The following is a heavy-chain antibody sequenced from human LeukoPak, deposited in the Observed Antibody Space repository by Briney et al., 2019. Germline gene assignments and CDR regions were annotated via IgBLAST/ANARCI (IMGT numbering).Heavy chain of an antibody. Sequence: ASVKVSCKASRYTFTSYGISWVRQAPGQGLEWMGWISAYNGNTNYAQKLQGRVTMTTDTSTSTAYMELRSLRSDDTAVYYRARDVVVVVAATRSNWFDPWGQGALVTVSS. J-gene: IGHJ5*02. D-gene: IGHD2-15*01. V-gene: IGHV1-18*01. CDR3: ARDVVVVVAATRSNWFDP. CDR1: RYTFTSYG. CDR2: ISAYNGNT.